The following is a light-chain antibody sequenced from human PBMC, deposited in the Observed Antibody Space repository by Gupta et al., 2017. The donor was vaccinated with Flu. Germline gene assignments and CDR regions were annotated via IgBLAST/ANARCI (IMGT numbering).Light chain of an antibody. V-gene: IGKV1-39*01. CDR2: AAS. CDR1: QNIINF. J-gene: IGKJ2*01. Sequence: PSPLVASVGERVTISCRASQNIINFLNWYQQKPGQAPQVLIYAASTLHYGVPSRFSGSGSGTNFTLTITRLQPEDFATYYCQQSDIIPGTFGQGTKLHI. CDR3: QQSDIIPGT.